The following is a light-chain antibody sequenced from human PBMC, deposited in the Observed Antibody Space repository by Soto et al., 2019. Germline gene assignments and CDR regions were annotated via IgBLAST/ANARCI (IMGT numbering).Light chain of an antibody. CDR3: QSYDSSLSGYV. J-gene: IGLJ1*01. CDR1: SSNIGANYD. V-gene: IGLV1-40*01. Sequence: QSALTQPPSVSGAPGQRVTISCTGSSSNIGANYDVHWYQQLPGTAPKLLIYGNSNRPSGVPDRFSGSKSDTSASLAITGLQAEDEADYYCQSYDSSLSGYVFGTGTKVTVL. CDR2: GNS.